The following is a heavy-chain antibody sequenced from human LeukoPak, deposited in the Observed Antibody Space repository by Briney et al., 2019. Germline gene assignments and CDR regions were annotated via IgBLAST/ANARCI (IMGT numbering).Heavy chain of an antibody. Sequence: GGSLRLSCAASGFTFSSYNMNWVRQAPGKGLEWVSSISSSSSYIYYADSVKGRFTISRDNAKNSLYLQMDSLRAEDTAVYYCARDRGELAFDYWGQGTLVTVSS. J-gene: IGHJ4*02. CDR1: GFTFSSYN. V-gene: IGHV3-21*01. CDR2: ISSSSSYI. D-gene: IGHD1-1*01. CDR3: ARDRGELAFDY.